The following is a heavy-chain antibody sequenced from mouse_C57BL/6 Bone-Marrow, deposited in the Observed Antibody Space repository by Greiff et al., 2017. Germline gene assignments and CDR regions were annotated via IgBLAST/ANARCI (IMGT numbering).Heavy chain of an antibody. CDR1: GYTFTSYG. J-gene: IGHJ3*01. D-gene: IGHD2-3*01. Sequence: QVQLQQSGAELARPGASVKLSCKASGYTFTSYGISWVKQRTGQGLEWIGEIYPRSGNTYYNEKFKGKATLTADKSSSTAYMELRSLTSEDSAVYFCARTWLLRTWFAYGGQGTLVTVSA. CDR3: ARTWLLRTWFAY. CDR2: IYPRSGNT. V-gene: IGHV1-81*01.